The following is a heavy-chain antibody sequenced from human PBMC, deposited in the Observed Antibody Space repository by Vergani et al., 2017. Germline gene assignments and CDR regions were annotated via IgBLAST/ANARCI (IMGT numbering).Heavy chain of an antibody. V-gene: IGHV3-30*02. Sequence: QVQLVETGGGVVQPGGSLRLYCATSGFSFNTYGAHWVRQAPGKGLEWVAFIGYDGRIKYNVDSVKGRFTISRDTSKKTLSLQMRSLRADDTAVYYCARVGIVVPTYFDYWGQGTLVTVSS. J-gene: IGHJ4*02. D-gene: IGHD1-26*01. CDR1: GFSFNTYG. CDR3: ARVGIVVPTYFDY. CDR2: IGYDGRIK.